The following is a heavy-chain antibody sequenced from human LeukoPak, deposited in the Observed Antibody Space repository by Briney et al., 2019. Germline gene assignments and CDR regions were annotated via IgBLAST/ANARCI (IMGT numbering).Heavy chain of an antibody. V-gene: IGHV3-21*01. CDR2: ISSSSSYI. D-gene: IGHD3-10*01. J-gene: IGHJ4*02. Sequence: GGSLRLSCAASGFTFSSYSMNWVRQAPGKGLEWVSSISSSSSYIYYADSVKGRFTISRDNAKNSLYLQMNSLRAEDTAVYYCAGAYYGSGSYYVDYWGQGTLVTVSS. CDR1: GFTFSSYS. CDR3: AGAYYGSGSYYVDY.